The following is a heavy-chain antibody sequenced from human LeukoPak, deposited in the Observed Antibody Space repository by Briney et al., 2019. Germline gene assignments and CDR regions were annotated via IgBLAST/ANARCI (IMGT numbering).Heavy chain of an antibody. CDR1: GGSISSGGYS. Sequence: SETLSLTCAVSGGSISSGGYSWSWIRQPPGRGLEWIGYIYHSGSTYYNPSLESRVTISVDRSKNQFSLKLSSVTAAGTAVYYCARGPNPMVRGVTLFDYWGQGTLVTVSS. V-gene: IGHV4-30-2*01. D-gene: IGHD3-10*01. J-gene: IGHJ4*02. CDR3: ARGPNPMVRGVTLFDY. CDR2: IYHSGST.